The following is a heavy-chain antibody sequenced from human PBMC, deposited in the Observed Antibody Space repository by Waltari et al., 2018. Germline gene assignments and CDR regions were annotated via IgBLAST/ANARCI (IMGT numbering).Heavy chain of an antibody. CDR2: IKQGGSGK. D-gene: IGHD3-10*01. Sequence: EVQLVESGGGLVQPGGFLRLSWGAPGCTCGSYWMTWVRQATGKGLEWVANIKQGGSGKYYEDSVKGRCTISRDNAKNSLYLQMNGLRAEDTAVYYCAREKMAELLWFGESSFDYWGQGTLVTVSS. CDR3: AREKMAELLWFGESSFDY. J-gene: IGHJ4*02. CDR1: GCTCGSYW. V-gene: IGHV3-7*01.